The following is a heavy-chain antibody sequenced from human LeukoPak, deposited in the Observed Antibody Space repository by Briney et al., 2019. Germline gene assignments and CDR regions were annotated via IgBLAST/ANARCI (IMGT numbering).Heavy chain of an antibody. J-gene: IGHJ3*01. CDR1: GFTFEDYG. CDR3: ARDHKGGDGAVAFDL. V-gene: IGHV3-20*04. CDR2: IDRNGDST. D-gene: IGHD5-24*01. Sequence: GGSLRLSCAASGFTFEDYGMSWVRQGPGKGLEWVSAIDRNGDSTGYADSVKGRFTISRDNAKNSLYLQMNSLRPEDTALYYCARDHKGGDGAVAFDLWGHGTMVTVSS.